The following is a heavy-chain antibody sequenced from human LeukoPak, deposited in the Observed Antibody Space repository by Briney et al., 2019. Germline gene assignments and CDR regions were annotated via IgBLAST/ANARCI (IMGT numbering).Heavy chain of an antibody. Sequence: SETLSLTCAVYGGSFSGYYWSWIRQPPGKALEWVGEINHSGSTNYNPSLKSRVTISVDTSKNQFSLKLSSVTAADTAVYYCARKSVYAKVFDPWGQGTLVTVSS. V-gene: IGHV4-34*01. CDR3: ARKSVYAKVFDP. J-gene: IGHJ5*02. CDR1: GGSFSGYY. CDR2: INHSGST. D-gene: IGHD2-8*01.